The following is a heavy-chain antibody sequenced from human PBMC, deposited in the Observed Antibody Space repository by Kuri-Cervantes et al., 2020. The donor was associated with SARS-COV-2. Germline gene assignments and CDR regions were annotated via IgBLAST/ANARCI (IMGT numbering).Heavy chain of an antibody. D-gene: IGHD3-3*01. CDR1: GFTFIGHA. CDR3: ARDPTAHYDFWTGYYGNNWFDP. J-gene: IGHJ5*02. CDR2: ISGSGGRT. Sequence: GGSLRLSCAASGFTFIGHAMNWVRQAPGKGLEWVSGISGSGGRTYYADSVKGRFTISRDNSKNTLYLEMNNLRAEDTAVYYCARDPTAHYDFWTGYYGNNWFDPWGQGTLVTVSS. V-gene: IGHV3-23*01.